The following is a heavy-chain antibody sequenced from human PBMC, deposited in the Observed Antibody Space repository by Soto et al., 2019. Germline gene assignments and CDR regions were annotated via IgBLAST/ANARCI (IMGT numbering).Heavy chain of an antibody. CDR1: VFTFSSYA. V-gene: IGHV3-23*01. J-gene: IGHJ6*02. D-gene: IGHD2-15*01. Sequence: WSLRLSCAASVFTFSSYAMSWFRQAPGKGLEWVSAISGSGGSTYYADSVKGRFTISRDNSKNTLYLQMNSLRAEDTAVYYCAKEGSGSSPSYYYYGMDVWGQGTTVTVSS. CDR3: AKEGSGSSPSYYYYGMDV. CDR2: ISGSGGST.